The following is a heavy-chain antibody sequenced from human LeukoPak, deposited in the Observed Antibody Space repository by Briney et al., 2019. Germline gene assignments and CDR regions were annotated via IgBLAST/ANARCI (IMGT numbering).Heavy chain of an antibody. V-gene: IGHV3-21*01. CDR1: GFTFSTSA. J-gene: IGHJ4*02. CDR2: IDYDSSHI. CDR3: TRDPLRYLRVGHYDY. D-gene: IGHD3-9*01. Sequence: GGSLRLSCAASGFTFSTSAMNWVRQVPGKGLEWVSSIDYDSSHIYYTASVRGRFTISRDNARDSVYLQMDSLRVEDTAVYYCTRDPLRYLRVGHYDYWGQGTLVAVSS.